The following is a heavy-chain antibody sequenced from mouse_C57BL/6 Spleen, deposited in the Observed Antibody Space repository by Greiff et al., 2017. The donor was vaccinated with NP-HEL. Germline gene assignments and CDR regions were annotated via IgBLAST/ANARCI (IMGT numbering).Heavy chain of an antibody. V-gene: IGHV1-80*01. Sequence: VQLQESGAELVKPGASVKISCKASGYAFSSYWMNWVKQRPGKGLEWIGQIYPGDGDTNYNGKFKGKATLTADKSSSTAYMQLSSLTSEDSAVYFCARGNYYEGYFDYWGQGTTLTVSS. D-gene: IGHD1-1*01. CDR2: IYPGDGDT. J-gene: IGHJ2*01. CDR1: GYAFSSYW. CDR3: ARGNYYEGYFDY.